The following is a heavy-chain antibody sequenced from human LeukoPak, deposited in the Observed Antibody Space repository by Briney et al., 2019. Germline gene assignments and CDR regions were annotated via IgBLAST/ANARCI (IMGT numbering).Heavy chain of an antibody. CDR1: GFTFSSYA. V-gene: IGHV3-23*01. CDR2: ITASGGST. J-gene: IGHJ4*02. D-gene: IGHD2-2*01. Sequence: GGSLRLSCAASGFTFSSYAMNWVRQAPGKGLEWVSLITASGGSTYYADSVKGRFTISRDNSKNTLYLQMNSLRAEDTAVYYCXKAXXSSSDCXLXDSWGQXXXVTV. CDR3: XKAXXSSSDCXLXDS.